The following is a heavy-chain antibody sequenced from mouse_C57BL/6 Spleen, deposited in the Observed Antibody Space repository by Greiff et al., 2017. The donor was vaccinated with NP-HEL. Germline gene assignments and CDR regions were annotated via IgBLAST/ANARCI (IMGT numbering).Heavy chain of an antibody. CDR2: IDPETGGT. CDR3: TRDLYYYGSSWFAY. D-gene: IGHD1-1*01. V-gene: IGHV1-15*01. Sequence: ESGAELVRPGASVTLSCKASGYTFTDYEMHWVKQTPVHGLEWIGAIDPETGGTAYNQKFKGKAILTADKSSSTAYMELRSLTSEDSAVYYCTRDLYYYGSSWFAYWGQGTLVTVSA. CDR1: GYTFTDYE. J-gene: IGHJ3*01.